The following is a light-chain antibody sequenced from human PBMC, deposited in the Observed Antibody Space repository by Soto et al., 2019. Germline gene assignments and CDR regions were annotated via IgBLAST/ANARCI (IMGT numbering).Light chain of an antibody. CDR2: GVS. CDR1: QSVGSTY. CDR3: QQYGTSPLT. J-gene: IGKJ3*01. Sequence: EIVLTQSPGTLSLSPGERATLSCRASQSVGSTYLAWYQQKPGQAPKLLIYGVSSRATVIPDRSSGSGSGTDFTLTISRLEPEDFAVYYCQQYGTSPLTFGPGTTVDI. V-gene: IGKV3-20*01.